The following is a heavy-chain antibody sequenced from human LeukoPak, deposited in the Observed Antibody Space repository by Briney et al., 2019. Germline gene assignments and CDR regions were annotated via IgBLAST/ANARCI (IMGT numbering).Heavy chain of an antibody. Sequence: GGSLRLSCAASGFTFSRYAMNWVRQAPGKGLEWVSYINTDSSDIHYADSVKGRFTISRDNARNTLYLQLSSLRAEDSGVYYCARDAFQPGLIDSWGQGTLVTVSS. CDR1: GFTFSRYA. CDR2: INTDSSDI. V-gene: IGHV3-21*05. J-gene: IGHJ4*02. D-gene: IGHD2-2*01. CDR3: ARDAFQPGLIDS.